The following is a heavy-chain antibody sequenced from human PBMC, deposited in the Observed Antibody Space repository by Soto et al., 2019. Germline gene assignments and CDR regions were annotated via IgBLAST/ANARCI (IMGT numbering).Heavy chain of an antibody. J-gene: IGHJ5*02. D-gene: IGHD2-21*01. CDR3: VRSGTARLLRHSWFDT. CDR1: GFTFNTYD. Sequence: EVQLVESGGGLVKPGGSLRLSCAASGFTFNTYDMNWVRQAPGKGLEWVSSITTSSAYIYYADSLKGRITISRDNAKNSLSVQMNSLRAEDTAVYYCVRSGTARLLRHSWFDTWGQGTLVTVSS. CDR2: ITTSSAYI. V-gene: IGHV3-21*01.